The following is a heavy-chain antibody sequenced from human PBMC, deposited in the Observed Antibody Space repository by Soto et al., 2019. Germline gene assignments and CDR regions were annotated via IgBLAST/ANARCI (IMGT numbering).Heavy chain of an antibody. Sequence: QVQLVESGGGVVQPGRSLRLSCAASGFTFSSYGMHWVRQAPGKGLEWVAVIWYDGSNKYYADSVKGRFTISRDNSKNTLYLQMNSLRAEDTAVYYCARDLGDVDTAMVRAWRYYYYGMDVWGQGTTVTVSS. CDR2: IWYDGSNK. CDR3: ARDLGDVDTAMVRAWRYYYYGMDV. V-gene: IGHV3-33*01. CDR1: GFTFSSYG. D-gene: IGHD5-18*01. J-gene: IGHJ6*02.